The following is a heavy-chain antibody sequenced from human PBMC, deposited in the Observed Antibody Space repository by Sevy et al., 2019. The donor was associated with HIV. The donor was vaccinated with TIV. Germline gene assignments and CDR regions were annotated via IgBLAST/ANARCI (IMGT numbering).Heavy chain of an antibody. V-gene: IGHV3-23*01. CDR3: AKGAITMVRGVIAPEYFQH. D-gene: IGHD3-10*01. CDR1: GFTFSSYA. J-gene: IGHJ1*01. Sequence: GGSLRLSCAASGFTFSSYAMSWVRQAPGKGLEWVSAISGSGGSTYYADSVKGRFTISRDNSKKTLYLQMNSLRAEDTAVYYCAKGAITMVRGVIAPEYFQHWGQGTLVTVSS. CDR2: ISGSGGST.